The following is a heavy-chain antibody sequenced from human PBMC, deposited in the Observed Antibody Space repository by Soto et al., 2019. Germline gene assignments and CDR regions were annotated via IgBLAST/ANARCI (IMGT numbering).Heavy chain of an antibody. V-gene: IGHV4-34*01. D-gene: IGHD3-3*01. CDR2: INHSGST. J-gene: IGHJ5*02. CDR1: GGSFSGYY. Sequence: SETLSLTCAVYGGSFSGYYWSWIRQPPGKGLEWIEEINHSGSTNYNPSLKSRVTISVDTSKNQFSLKLSSVTAADTAVYYCARVGISYYDFWSGYSEINQLYNWFDPWGQGTLVTVSS. CDR3: ARVGISYYDFWSGYSEINQLYNWFDP.